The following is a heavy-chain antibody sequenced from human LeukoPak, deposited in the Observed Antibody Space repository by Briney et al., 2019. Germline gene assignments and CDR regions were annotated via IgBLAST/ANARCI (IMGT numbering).Heavy chain of an antibody. V-gene: IGHV4-31*03. D-gene: IGHD5-18*01. CDR2: IYYSGST. CDR3: ARSIQLWPNAGFDY. Sequence: PSETLSLTCTVSGGSIRSGGYYWSWIRQHPGKGLEWIGNIYYSGSTSYNPSLKSRVTISVDTSKNQFSLKLNSVTAADTAVYYCARSIQLWPNAGFDYWGQGTLVTVSS. CDR1: GGSIRSGGYY. J-gene: IGHJ4*02.